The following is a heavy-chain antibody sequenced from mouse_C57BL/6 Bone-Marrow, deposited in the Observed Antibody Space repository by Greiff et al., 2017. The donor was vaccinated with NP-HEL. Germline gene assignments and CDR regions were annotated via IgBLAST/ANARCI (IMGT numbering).Heavy chain of an antibody. CDR3: ARQGTVVATNWYFDV. D-gene: IGHD1-1*01. V-gene: IGHV5-12*01. CDR1: GFTFSDYY. CDR2: ISNGGGST. Sequence: EVKLVESGGGLVQPGGSLKLSCAASGFTFSDYYMYWVRQTPEQRLEWVAYISNGGGSTYYPDTVKGRFTFSRDNAKNTLYLQMSRLKSEDTAMDDCARQGTVVATNWYFDVWGTGTTVTVSS. J-gene: IGHJ1*03.